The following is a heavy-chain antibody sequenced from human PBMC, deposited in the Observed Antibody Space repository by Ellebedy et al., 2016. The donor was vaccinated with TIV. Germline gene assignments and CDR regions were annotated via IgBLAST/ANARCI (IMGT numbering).Heavy chain of an antibody. CDR1: GFTFGGYG. J-gene: IGHJ4*03. CDR3: ARDQGWAYPGSTRFDY. D-gene: IGHD3-10*01. Sequence: GESLKISCATSGFTFGGYGIHWVRQAPGKGLEWVAVIWYDGTTKYYIDSVKGRFTISRDNAKNSLYLQMSSLRAEDMAVYYCARDQGWAYPGSTRFDYWGQGTLVTVSS. CDR2: IWYDGTTK. V-gene: IGHV3-33*01.